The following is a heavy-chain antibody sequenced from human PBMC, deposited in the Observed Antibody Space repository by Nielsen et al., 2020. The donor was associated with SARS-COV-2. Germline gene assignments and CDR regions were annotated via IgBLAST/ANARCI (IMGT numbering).Heavy chain of an antibody. D-gene: IGHD3-3*01. CDR3: AKDESGIRYDFWSGYYRFDY. CDR1: GFTFSSYA. J-gene: IGHJ4*02. V-gene: IGHV3-23*01. Sequence: GGSLRLSCAASGFTFSSYAMSWVRQAPGKGLEWVSAISGSGGSTYYADSVKGRFTISRDNSKNTPYLQMNSLRAEDTAVYYCAKDESGIRYDFWSGYYRFDYWGQGTLVTVSS. CDR2: ISGSGGST.